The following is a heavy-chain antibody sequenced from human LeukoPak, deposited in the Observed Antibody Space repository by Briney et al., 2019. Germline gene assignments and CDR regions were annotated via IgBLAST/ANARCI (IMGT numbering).Heavy chain of an antibody. D-gene: IGHD3-10*01. CDR1: GASITNSLYY. V-gene: IGHV4-39*01. CDR2: VYFTGST. Sequence: SETLSLTCTVSGASITNSLYYWGWIRQAPGKGLEWIATVYFTGSTYYNPSLKSRVTISIDTSKSQFSLKLRSVTAADMAVYYCARQDFGSGIVPGYWGQGTLVTVSS. J-gene: IGHJ4*02. CDR3: ARQDFGSGIVPGY.